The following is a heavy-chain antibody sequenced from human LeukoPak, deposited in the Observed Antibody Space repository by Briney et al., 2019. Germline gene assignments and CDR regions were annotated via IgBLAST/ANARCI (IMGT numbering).Heavy chain of an antibody. D-gene: IGHD4-17*01. CDR3: ARLPNDYGDYGANYYYYYYMDV. Sequence: ASVKVSCKASRYTFTGYYMHWVRQAPGQGLEWMGWINPNSGVTDYAQNFQGRVTMTRDTSISTAYMELSRLRSDDTAVYYCARLPNDYGDYGANYYYYYYMDVWGKGTTVTVSS. J-gene: IGHJ6*03. CDR2: INPNSGVT. CDR1: RYTFTGYY. V-gene: IGHV1-2*02.